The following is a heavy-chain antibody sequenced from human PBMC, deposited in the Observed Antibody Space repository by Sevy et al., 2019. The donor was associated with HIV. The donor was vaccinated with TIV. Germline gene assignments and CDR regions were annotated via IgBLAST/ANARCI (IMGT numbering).Heavy chain of an antibody. Sequence: GGSLRLSCAASGFTFSLYAMTWVRQAPGKGLERVSTITISGGNTYYADSVKGRFTISRDNSKNTLYLQMNSLRAEDTAIYFCAKDHDNNWFDPWGQGTLVTVSS. CDR1: GFTFSLYA. CDR2: ITISGGNT. J-gene: IGHJ5*02. V-gene: IGHV3-23*01. D-gene: IGHD3-22*01. CDR3: AKDHDNNWFDP.